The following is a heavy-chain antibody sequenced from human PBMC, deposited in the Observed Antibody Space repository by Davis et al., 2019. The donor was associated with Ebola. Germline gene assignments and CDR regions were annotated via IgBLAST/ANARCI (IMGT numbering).Heavy chain of an antibody. D-gene: IGHD4-17*01. J-gene: IGHJ4*02. V-gene: IGHV3-74*01. CDR2: INSDGSST. CDR1: GFTFSSYW. CDR3: ARGGYGDYDPNDY. Sequence: GESLKISCAASGFTFSSYWMHWVRQAPGKGLVWVSRINSDGSSTSYADSVKGRFTISRDNAKNTLYLQMNSLRAEDTAVYYCARGGYGDYDPNDYWGQGTLVTVSS.